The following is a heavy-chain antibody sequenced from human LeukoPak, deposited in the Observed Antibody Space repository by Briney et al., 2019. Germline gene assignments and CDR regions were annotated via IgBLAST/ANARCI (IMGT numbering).Heavy chain of an antibody. V-gene: IGHV4-4*07. D-gene: IGHD6-13*01. J-gene: IGHJ4*02. Sequence: SETLSLTCTVSGGSFSSYYWSWIRQPAGKGLEWIGRIYTSGSTNYNPSLKSRVTISVDKSKNQFSLKLSSVTAADTAVYYCARLVFSSSWYFDYWGQGTLVTVSS. CDR1: GGSFSSYY. CDR3: ARLVFSSSWYFDY. CDR2: IYTSGST.